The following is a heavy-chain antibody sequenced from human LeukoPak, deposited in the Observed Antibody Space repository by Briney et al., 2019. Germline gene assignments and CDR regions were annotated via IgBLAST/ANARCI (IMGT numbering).Heavy chain of an antibody. CDR1: GFTFSSYW. D-gene: IGHD3-22*01. Sequence: GGSLRLSCAASGFTFSSYWMSWVRQAPGKGLEWVANIKQDGSEKYHMGSVKGRFTISRDDSKNTLYLQMNSLKTEDTAVYYCATYRFCYDSSGFDYWGQGTLVTVSS. CDR2: IKQDGSEK. J-gene: IGHJ4*02. V-gene: IGHV3-7*03. CDR3: ATYRFCYDSSGFDY.